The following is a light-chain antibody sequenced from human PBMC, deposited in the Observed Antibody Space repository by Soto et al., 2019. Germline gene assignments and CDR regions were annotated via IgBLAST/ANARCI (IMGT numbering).Light chain of an antibody. CDR2: GNI. CDR3: QSYDSALSGVV. Sequence: QSVLTQPPSVSGAPGQRVTISCTGSSSNIGAGYDVHWYQHLPGTAPKLLIYGNINRPSGLPDRFSGSKSGASASLVIAGLQAEDEADYYCQSYDSALSGVVFGGGTKLTVL. J-gene: IGLJ3*02. CDR1: SSNIGAGYD. V-gene: IGLV1-40*01.